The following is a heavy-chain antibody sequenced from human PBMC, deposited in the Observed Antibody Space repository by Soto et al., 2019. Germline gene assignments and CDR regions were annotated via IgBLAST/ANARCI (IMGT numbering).Heavy chain of an antibody. Sequence: SETLSLTCTVSGGSISSYYWSWIRQPPGKGLEWTGYIYYSGSTNYNPSLKSRVTISVDTSKNQFSLKLSSVTAADTDVYYCARVVGASLGLWFDPWGQGPRV. CDR1: GGSISSYY. CDR3: ARVVGASLGLWFDP. J-gene: IGHJ5*02. D-gene: IGHD1-26*01. V-gene: IGHV4-59*01. CDR2: IYYSGST.